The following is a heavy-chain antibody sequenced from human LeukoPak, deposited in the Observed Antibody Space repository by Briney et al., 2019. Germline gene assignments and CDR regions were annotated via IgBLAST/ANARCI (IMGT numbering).Heavy chain of an antibody. CDR1: GASLIGFY. J-gene: IGHJ4*02. D-gene: IGHD4-17*01. V-gene: IGHV4-59*08. CDR3: ARIGPSVTTPPPLDY. CDR2: IFYSGST. Sequence: SETLSLTCTVSGASLIGFYWSWVRQPPGKELEWIGYIFYSGSTDYNPFLKSRVTISVDTSKNQFSLKLSSVTAADTAVYYCARIGPSVTTPPPLDYWGQGTLVTVSS.